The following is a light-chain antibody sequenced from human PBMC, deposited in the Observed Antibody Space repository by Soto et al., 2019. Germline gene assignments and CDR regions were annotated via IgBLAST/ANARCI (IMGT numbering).Light chain of an antibody. J-gene: IGKJ1*01. CDR1: QRIVGW. Sequence: DIQMTQSPSTLSASVGDRVTIICRAGQRIVGWLAWYQQKPGKAPKLLIYKASNLESGVPSRFSGSGSGTEFTLTISSLQPDDSATYYCQQYNNNWTFGQGTKVEIK. CDR2: KAS. CDR3: QQYNNNWT. V-gene: IGKV1-5*03.